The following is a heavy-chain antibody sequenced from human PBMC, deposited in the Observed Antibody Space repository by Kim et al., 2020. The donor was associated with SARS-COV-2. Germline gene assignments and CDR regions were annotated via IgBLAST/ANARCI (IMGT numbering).Heavy chain of an antibody. Sequence: SETLSLTCTVSGGSISSGGYYWSWIRQHPGKGLEWIGYIYYSGSTYYNPSLKSRVTISVDTSKNQFSLKLSSVTAADTAVYYCARAMFRVMIVVGSFDYWGQGTLVTVSS. J-gene: IGHJ4*02. D-gene: IGHD3-22*01. CDR2: IYYSGST. CDR1: GGSISSGGYY. V-gene: IGHV4-31*03. CDR3: ARAMFRVMIVVGSFDY.